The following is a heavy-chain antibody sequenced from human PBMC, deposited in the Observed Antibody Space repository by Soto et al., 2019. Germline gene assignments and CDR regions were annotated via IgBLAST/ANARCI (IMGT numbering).Heavy chain of an antibody. V-gene: IGHV1-46*01. D-gene: IGHD7-27*01. CDR2: INPNGGST. Sequence: QVQLVQSGAEVKNPGASVKLSCKASGYTFTSFYIHWVRQAPGQGLEWMAIINPNGGSTNYAPNLQGRVTLTRDTSTKTVYIELSSLGSEDTAVYYCARGLTSGDYWGQGTLVTVSS. CDR1: GYTFTSFY. J-gene: IGHJ4*02. CDR3: ARGLTSGDY.